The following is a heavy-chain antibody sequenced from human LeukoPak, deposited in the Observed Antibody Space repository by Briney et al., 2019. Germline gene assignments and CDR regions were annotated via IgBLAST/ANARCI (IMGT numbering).Heavy chain of an antibody. J-gene: IGHJ4*02. CDR3: AKIYSSGEYYFDY. V-gene: IGHV3-13*01. CDR1: GFTFSSYD. CDR2: IGTAGDT. Sequence: PGGSLRLSCAASGFTFSSYDMHWVRQPTGKGLEWVSAIGTAGDTYYSHSVKGRFTISRDNSKNTLYLQMNSLRAEDTAVYYCAKIYSSGEYYFDYWGQGTLVTVSS. D-gene: IGHD6-19*01.